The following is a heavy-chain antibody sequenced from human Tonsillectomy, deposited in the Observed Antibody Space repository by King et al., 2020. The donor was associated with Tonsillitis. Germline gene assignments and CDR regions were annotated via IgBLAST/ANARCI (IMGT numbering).Heavy chain of an antibody. Sequence: QLVQSGGGLVQPGGSLRLSCAASGFTFSSYWMSWVRQAPGKGLEWVANIKQDGSEKYYVDSVKGRVTLSRDNAKNSLYLQMNSLRAEDTAVYYCASMDTAIDYWGQGTLVTVSS. CDR2: IKQDGSEK. V-gene: IGHV3-7*01. CDR3: ASMDTAIDY. CDR1: GFTFSSYW. D-gene: IGHD5-18*01. J-gene: IGHJ4*02.